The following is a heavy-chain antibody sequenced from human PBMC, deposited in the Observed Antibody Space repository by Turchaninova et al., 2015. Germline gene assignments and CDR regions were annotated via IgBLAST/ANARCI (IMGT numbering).Heavy chain of an antibody. D-gene: IGHD5-18*01. V-gene: IGHV4-30-4*01. J-gene: IGHJ6*02. CDR2: IYYSGST. Sequence: QVQLQESGPGRVKPSPTLTLHCTVFGVSISISYYYWSWLRQPPGKGLEWIGYIYYSGSTYYNPSLRSRLSISIDTSKNQFSLKLSSVTAADTAVYYCARDPDTAMVTPSDGMDVWGQGTTVTVSS. CDR3: ARDPDTAMVTPSDGMDV. CDR1: GVSISISYYY.